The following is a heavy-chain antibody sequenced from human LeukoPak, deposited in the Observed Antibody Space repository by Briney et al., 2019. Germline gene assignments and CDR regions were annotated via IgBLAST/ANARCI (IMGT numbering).Heavy chain of an antibody. D-gene: IGHD2-2*01. CDR3: ASKLPASDAFDV. CDR1: GVSINTYY. Sequence: SETLSLTRTVSGVSINTYYWNWIRQPAGKALEWMGRVYASGRTNYNPSLKSRVTMSVDTSKNQFSLKLRSVTAADTAVYYCASKLPASDAFDVWGQGTVVTVSS. J-gene: IGHJ3*01. CDR2: VYASGRT. V-gene: IGHV4-4*07.